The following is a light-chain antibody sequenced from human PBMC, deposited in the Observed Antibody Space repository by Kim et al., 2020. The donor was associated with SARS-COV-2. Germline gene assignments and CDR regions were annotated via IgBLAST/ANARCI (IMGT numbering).Light chain of an antibody. CDR1: NIGSEA. J-gene: IGLJ3*02. V-gene: IGLV3-12*02. CDR2: SDR. CDR3: QVWDRSSDHQGG. Sequence: MAWVICGGNNIGSEAVHWYQQKPGQDPVLVIYSDRNRPSGIPERFSGSNPGNTATLTISRIEAGDEADYYCQVWDRSSDHQGGFGGGTKLTVL.